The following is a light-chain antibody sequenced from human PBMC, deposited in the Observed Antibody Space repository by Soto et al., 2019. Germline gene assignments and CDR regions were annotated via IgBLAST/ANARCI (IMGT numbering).Light chain of an antibody. CDR2: EVT. Sequence: QPALTQPPSASGSPGQSVTISYTGTSGDVGGYDYVSWYQQHPGKAPKLMIYEVTKRPLGVPDRFSGSKSGNTASLTVSGLQAEDEADYYCSSYAGSDNPYVFGTGTKATVL. CDR1: SGDVGGYDY. CDR3: SSYAGSDNPYV. J-gene: IGLJ1*01. V-gene: IGLV2-8*01.